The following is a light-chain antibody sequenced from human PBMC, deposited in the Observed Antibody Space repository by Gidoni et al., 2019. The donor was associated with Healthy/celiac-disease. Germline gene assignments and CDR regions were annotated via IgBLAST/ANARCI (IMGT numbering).Light chain of an antibody. V-gene: IGKV1-33*01. CDR1: QDISNY. J-gene: IGKJ4*01. CDR3: KRYDNLPLT. CDR2: DAS. Sequence: EIQMNQCPYYLSASVGDRVTISCHASQDISNYLNWYQQKPGKTPKLLIYDASNLETGVPSRFSGSGSGTDFTFNISSLQPEDIATYYCKRYDNLPLTFGGGTKVEIK.